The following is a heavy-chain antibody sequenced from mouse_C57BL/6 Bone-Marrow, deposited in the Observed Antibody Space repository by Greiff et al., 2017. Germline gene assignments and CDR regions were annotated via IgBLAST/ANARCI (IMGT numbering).Heavy chain of an antibody. Sequence: QVQLQQPGAELVMPGASVKLSCKASGYTFTSYWMHWVKQRPGQGLEWIGEIDPSDSYTNYNQKFKGKSTLTVDKSSSTAYMQLSILTSEDSAVYYCARSLIYYYGSSYDYWGQGTTLTVSS. J-gene: IGHJ2*01. CDR2: IDPSDSYT. CDR1: GYTFTSYW. V-gene: IGHV1-69*01. D-gene: IGHD1-1*01. CDR3: ARSLIYYYGSSYDY.